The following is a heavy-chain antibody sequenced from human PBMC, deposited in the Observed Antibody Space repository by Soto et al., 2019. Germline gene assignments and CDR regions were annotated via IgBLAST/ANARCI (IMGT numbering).Heavy chain of an antibody. J-gene: IGHJ4*02. Sequence: PGGSLRLSCAASGFTFSSHGMHWVRQAPGKGLEWVAVISYDGIREHYADSVKGRFTISRDNSKNMLYLQMNSLRTEDTAVYYCAKDLVVAGIGEFDYWGQGTLVTVSS. CDR3: AKDLVVAGIGEFDY. CDR1: GFTFSSHG. CDR2: ISYDGIRE. V-gene: IGHV3-30*18. D-gene: IGHD6-19*01.